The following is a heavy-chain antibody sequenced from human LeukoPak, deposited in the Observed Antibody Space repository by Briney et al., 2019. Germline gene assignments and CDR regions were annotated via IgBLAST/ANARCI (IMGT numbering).Heavy chain of an antibody. CDR2: IYYSGST. J-gene: IGHJ4*02. CDR3: ARDSRELKSGYCSSTSCYHFDY. D-gene: IGHD2-2*01. V-gene: IGHV4-31*03. Sequence: PSQTLSLTCTVSGGSISSGGYYWSWIRQHPGKGLEWIGYIYYSGSTYYNPSLKSRVTISVDTSKNQFSLKLSSVTAADTAVYYCARDSRELKSGYCSSTSCYHFDYWGQGTLVTVSS. CDR1: GGSISSGGYY.